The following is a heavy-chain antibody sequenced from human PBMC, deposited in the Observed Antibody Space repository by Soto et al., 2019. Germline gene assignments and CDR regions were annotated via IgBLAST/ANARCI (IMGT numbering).Heavy chain of an antibody. J-gene: IGHJ4*02. Sequence: VQSGGEVKKPGASVKVSCKASGYTFSNNGFTWVRQAPGQGLEWMGWIGGYNGNTNYAPKFQGRVTMTAHTSTRTAHVELRGLRSGYTAVYYCATAIAATGPADSWGQGTLVTVSP. V-gene: IGHV1-18*01. CDR1: GYTFSNNG. D-gene: IGHD6-13*01. CDR3: ATAIAATGPADS. CDR2: IGGYNGNT.